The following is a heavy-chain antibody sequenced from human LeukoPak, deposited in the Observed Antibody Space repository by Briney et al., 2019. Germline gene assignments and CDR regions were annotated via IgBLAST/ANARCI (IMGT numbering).Heavy chain of an antibody. J-gene: IGHJ3*02. CDR1: GGSFSGYY. Sequence: PSETLSLTCAVYGGSFSGYYWSWIRQPPGKGLEWIGEINHSGSTNYNPSLKSRVTISVDTSKNQFSLKLSSVTAADTAVYYCAREGYFDSSGYHDAFDIWGQGTMVTVSS. CDR2: INHSGST. CDR3: AREGYFDSSGYHDAFDI. D-gene: IGHD3-22*01. V-gene: IGHV4-34*01.